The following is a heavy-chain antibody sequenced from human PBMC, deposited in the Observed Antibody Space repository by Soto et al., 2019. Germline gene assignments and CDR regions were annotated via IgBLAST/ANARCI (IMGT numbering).Heavy chain of an antibody. CDR1: GYSFTSYW. CDR2: IDPSDSQT. D-gene: IGHD3-22*01. CDR3: ARQIYDSDTGPNFQYYFDS. Sequence: GESLKISCKGSGYSFTSYWITWVRQKPGKGLEWMGRIDPSDSQTYYSPSFRGHVTISATKSITTVFLQWSSLRASDTAMYYCARQIYDSDTGPNFQYYFDSWGQGTPVTVSS. V-gene: IGHV5-10-1*01. J-gene: IGHJ4*02.